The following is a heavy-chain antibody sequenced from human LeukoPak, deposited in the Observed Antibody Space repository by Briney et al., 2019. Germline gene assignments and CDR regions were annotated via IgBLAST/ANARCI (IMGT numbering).Heavy chain of an antibody. CDR2: IYYSGST. CDR3: ARARDGYSYSYFGY. Sequence: SETLSLTCTVSGGSISSYYWSWVRQPPGKGLEWIGYIYYSGSTNYNPSLKSRVTISVDTSKNQFSLKLSSVTAADTAVYYCARARDGYSYSYFGYWGQGTLVTVSS. D-gene: IGHD5-18*01. V-gene: IGHV4-59*01. J-gene: IGHJ4*02. CDR1: GGSISSYY.